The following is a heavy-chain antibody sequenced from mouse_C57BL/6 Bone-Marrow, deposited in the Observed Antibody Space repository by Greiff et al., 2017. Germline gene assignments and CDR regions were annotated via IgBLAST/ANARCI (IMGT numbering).Heavy chain of an antibody. CDR3: ARNYDYDLAY. J-gene: IGHJ3*01. Sequence: QVQLQQSGAELVRPGASVKLSCKASGYTFTDYYINWVKQRPGQGLEWIARIYPGSGNTYYNEKFKGKATLTAEKSSSTAYMQLSSLTSEDSAVYFCARNYDYDLAYWGQGTLVTVSA. CDR2: IYPGSGNT. D-gene: IGHD2-4*01. V-gene: IGHV1-76*01. CDR1: GYTFTDYY.